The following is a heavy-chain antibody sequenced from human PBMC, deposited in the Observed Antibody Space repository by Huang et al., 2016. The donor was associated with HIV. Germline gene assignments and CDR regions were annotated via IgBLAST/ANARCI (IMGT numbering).Heavy chain of an antibody. Sequence: QVQLVQSRAEVKKPGASVKVSCKVSEYTLTELSIHWVRQPPGKGLEWMGGFEPEIGETIDAQKFQGRVTMTEDTSTETAFMELSGLRPEDTAVYYCATGFDVFFDFWGQGTLVTVSS. V-gene: IGHV1-24*01. D-gene: IGHD3-9*01. CDR2: FEPEIGET. CDR3: ATGFDVFFDF. J-gene: IGHJ4*02. CDR1: EYTLTELS.